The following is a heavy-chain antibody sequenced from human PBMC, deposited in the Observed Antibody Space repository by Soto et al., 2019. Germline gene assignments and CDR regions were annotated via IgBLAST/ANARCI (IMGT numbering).Heavy chain of an antibody. CDR1: GGYISSGGYY. Sequence: SETMSLTCTVAGGYISSGGYYWSWIRQHPGKGLEWIGYIYYSGSTYYNPSLKSRVTISVDTSKNQFSLKLSSVTAADTAVYYCARVTEYSRILDAFDIWGQGTMVTVSS. J-gene: IGHJ3*02. V-gene: IGHV4-31*03. D-gene: IGHD6-6*01. CDR3: ARVTEYSRILDAFDI. CDR2: IYYSGST.